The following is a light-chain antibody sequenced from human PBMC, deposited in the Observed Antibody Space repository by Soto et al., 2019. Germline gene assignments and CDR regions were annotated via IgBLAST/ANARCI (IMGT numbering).Light chain of an antibody. CDR2: AAS. Sequence: AIRMTQSPSSFSASTGDRVTITCRASQGISSYLAWYQQKPGKAPKLLIYAASTLQSGVPSRFSGSGSGTDFTLTISCLQSEDFATYYCQQRINWLTFGGGTKVEIK. CDR3: QQRINWLT. J-gene: IGKJ4*01. V-gene: IGKV1-8*01. CDR1: QGISSY.